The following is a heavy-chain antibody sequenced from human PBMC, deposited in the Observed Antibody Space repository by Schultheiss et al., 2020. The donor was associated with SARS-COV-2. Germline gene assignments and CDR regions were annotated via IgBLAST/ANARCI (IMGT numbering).Heavy chain of an antibody. J-gene: IGHJ6*02. CDR1: GFTFSGSA. D-gene: IGHD6-6*01. V-gene: IGHV3-73*01. Sequence: GESLKISCAASGFTFSGSAMHWVRQASGKGLEWVGRIRSKANSYATAYAASVKGRFTISRDDSKNTLYLQMNSLKTEDTAVYYCTTGTFIAARTAPYYYGMDVWGQGTTVTVSS. CDR3: TTGTFIAARTAPYYYGMDV. CDR2: IRSKANSYAT.